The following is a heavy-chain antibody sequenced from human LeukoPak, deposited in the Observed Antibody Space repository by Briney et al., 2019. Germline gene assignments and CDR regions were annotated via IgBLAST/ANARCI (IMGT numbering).Heavy chain of an antibody. CDR3: ARVRLGAVAPYDYVWGSYRYHWFDP. CDR1: GYSISSGYY. CDR2: IFHTGST. V-gene: IGHV4-38-2*02. Sequence: SETLSLTCTVSGYSISSGYYWAWIRQPPGKGLEWIGSIFHTGSTYHNPSLKSRVTISVDTSKNQFSLKLNSVTAADTAVYYCARVRLGAVAPYDYVWGSYRYHWFDPWGQGTLVTVSS. J-gene: IGHJ5*02. D-gene: IGHD3-16*02.